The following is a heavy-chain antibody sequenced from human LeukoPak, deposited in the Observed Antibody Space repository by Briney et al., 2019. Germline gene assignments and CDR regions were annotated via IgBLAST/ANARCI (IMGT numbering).Heavy chain of an antibody. CDR1: GGSISSSSYY. Sequence: SETLSLTCTVSGGSISSSSYYWGWIRQPPGKGLEWIGSIYYSGSTYYNPSLKSRVTISVDTSKNQFSLKLSSVTAADTAVYYCARGRSYSGYEFLDYWGQGTLVTVSS. V-gene: IGHV4-39*07. CDR3: ARGRSYSGYEFLDY. D-gene: IGHD5-12*01. CDR2: IYYSGST. J-gene: IGHJ4*02.